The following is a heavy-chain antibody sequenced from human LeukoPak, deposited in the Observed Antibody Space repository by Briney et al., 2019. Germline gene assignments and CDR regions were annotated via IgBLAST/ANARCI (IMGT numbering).Heavy chain of an antibody. CDR1: GGSISTYY. V-gene: IGHV4-59*08. CDR2: IYYSGST. D-gene: IGHD4-17*01. J-gene: IGHJ4*02. Sequence: PSETLSLTCIVSGGSISTYYWTWIRQPPGKGLEYIGFIYYSGSTDYNPSLKSRVTISVDTSKNQFSLKLSSVTAADTAVYYCASYGVGFNYWGQGTLVTVSS. CDR3: ASYGVGFNY.